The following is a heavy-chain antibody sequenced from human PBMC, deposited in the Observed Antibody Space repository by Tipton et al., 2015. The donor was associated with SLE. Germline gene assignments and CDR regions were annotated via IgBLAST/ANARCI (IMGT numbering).Heavy chain of an antibody. CDR3: ARGVVTDKGDY. V-gene: IGHV4-34*01. D-gene: IGHD4-23*01. Sequence: TLSLTCAVYGGSFSGYYWSWIRQPPGKGLEWIGEINHSGSTNYNPSLKSRVTISVDTSKNQFSLKLSSVTAADTAVHYCARGVVTDKGDYWGQGTLVTVSS. CDR1: GGSFSGYY. J-gene: IGHJ4*02. CDR2: INHSGST.